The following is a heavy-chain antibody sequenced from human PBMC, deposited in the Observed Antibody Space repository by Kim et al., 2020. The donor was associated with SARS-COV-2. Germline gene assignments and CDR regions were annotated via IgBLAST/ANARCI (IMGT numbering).Heavy chain of an antibody. CDR1: GFTFSSYA. D-gene: IGHD3-10*01. V-gene: IGHV3-30*04. CDR2: ISYDGSNK. Sequence: GGSLRRSCAASGFTFSSYAMHWVRQAPGKGLEWVSVISYDGSNKYYADSVKGRFTISRDNSKNTLYLQMNSLRADDTAVYYCARDYFNDVSLWFGELYVPYGMDVWGQGTTVTVSS. CDR3: ARDYFNDVSLWFGELYVPYGMDV. J-gene: IGHJ6*02.